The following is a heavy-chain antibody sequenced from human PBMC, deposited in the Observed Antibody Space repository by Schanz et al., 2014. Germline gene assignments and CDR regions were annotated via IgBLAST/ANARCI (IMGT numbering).Heavy chain of an antibody. D-gene: IGHD1-26*01. Sequence: EVQLVEPGGGLIQPGGSLRLSCAAFGFGFSSYSMNWVRPVPGKGLEWVSYISGSSRTIYYADSMKGRFTDSRDNAENALYLQRNSLRAEDTGLYFCARGGSGSHSHLDYWGQGTLVTASS. CDR3: ARGGSGSHSHLDY. CDR2: ISGSSRTI. J-gene: IGHJ4*02. V-gene: IGHV3-48*01. CDR1: GFGFSSYS.